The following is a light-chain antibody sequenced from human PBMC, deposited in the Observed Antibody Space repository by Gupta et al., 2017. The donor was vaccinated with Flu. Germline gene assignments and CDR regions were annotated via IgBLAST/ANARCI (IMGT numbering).Light chain of an antibody. CDR1: QTVLYSANNNNY. CDR2: WAS. Sequence: VMNQSPATLAVSLGERATINCKSSQTVLYSANNNNYLAWYQQKPGQPPRVLLYWASARGSGVPDRFSGSGSATDFTLTISSLQAEDVAVYYCQQYYTTPYTFGQGTKLEI. V-gene: IGKV4-1*01. J-gene: IGKJ2*01. CDR3: QQYYTTPYT.